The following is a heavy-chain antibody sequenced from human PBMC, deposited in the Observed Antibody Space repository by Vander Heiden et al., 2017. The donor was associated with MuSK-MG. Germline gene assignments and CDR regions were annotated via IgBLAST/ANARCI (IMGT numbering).Heavy chain of an antibody. J-gene: IGHJ3*02. CDR1: GFTFSSYA. CDR2: CGGSAGNT. D-gene: IGHD1-26*01. V-gene: IGHV3-23*04. Sequence: EVQLVESGGGLVQPGGSLRLSCAASGFTFSSYARSWGRQALGRGLEWVSACGGSAGNTYYADSVKDRFTMSGDNSKNTLYLQMNSLRAEDTAVYYCAKDRGGSWTVVDACDNWGRGTRVTVAA. CDR3: AKDRGGSWTVVDACDN.